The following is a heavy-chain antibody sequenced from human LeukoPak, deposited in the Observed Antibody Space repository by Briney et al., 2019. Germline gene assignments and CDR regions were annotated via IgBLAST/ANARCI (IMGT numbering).Heavy chain of an antibody. CDR2: ISSSGSST. Sequence: GGSLRLSCAASGFTFSSYAMSWVRQAPGKGLEWVSAISSSGSSTYYADSVKGRFTISRDNSKNTLYLQMNSLRAEDTAVYYCAKDEPPSLYDILTGYDYWGQGTLVTVSS. V-gene: IGHV3-23*01. CDR1: GFTFSSYA. J-gene: IGHJ4*02. CDR3: AKDEPPSLYDILTGYDY. D-gene: IGHD3-9*01.